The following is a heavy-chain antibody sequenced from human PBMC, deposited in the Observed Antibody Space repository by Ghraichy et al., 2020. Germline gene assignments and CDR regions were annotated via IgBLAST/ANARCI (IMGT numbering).Heavy chain of an antibody. CDR2: TNPNSGNT. J-gene: IGHJ4*02. V-gene: IGHV1-8*01. D-gene: IGHD2-2*01. Sequence: ASVKVSCKASGYTFTTYDINWVRQATGQGLEWMGWTNPNSGNTGYAQKFQGRVTMSRNTSISTAYMELSSLRSEDTAVYYCARGLRAICSSTSCSYDYWGQGTLVTVSS. CDR3: ARGLRAICSSTSCSYDY. CDR1: GYTFTTYD.